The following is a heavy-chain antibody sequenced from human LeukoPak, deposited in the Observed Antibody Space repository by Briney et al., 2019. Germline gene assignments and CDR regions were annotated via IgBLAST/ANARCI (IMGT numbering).Heavy chain of an antibody. D-gene: IGHD3-3*01. CDR3: ASQANYDFWSAIDY. CDR2: IGLDGNK. CDR1: GFTFSIYD. J-gene: IGHJ4*02. V-gene: IGHV3-13*01. Sequence: GGSLRLSCAASGFTFSIYDMHWVRQATGQHPEWVSGIGLDGNKYYSDSVKGRFTISRANSNNTLYLQMNSLRAEDTAVYYCASQANYDFWSAIDYWGQGTLVTVSS.